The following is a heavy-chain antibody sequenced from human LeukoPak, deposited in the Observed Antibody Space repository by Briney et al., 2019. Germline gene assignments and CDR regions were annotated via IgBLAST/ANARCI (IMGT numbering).Heavy chain of an antibody. CDR2: ISGSGGST. J-gene: IGHJ4*02. CDR3: AKDERGYSYGSLYYFDY. D-gene: IGHD5-18*01. V-gene: IGHV3-23*01. Sequence: GGSLRLSCAASGFTFSSYATSWVRQAPGKGLEWVSAISGSGGSTYYADSVKGRFTISRDNSKNTLYLQMNSLRAEDTAVYYCAKDERGYSYGSLYYFDYWGQGTLVTVSS. CDR1: GFTFSSYA.